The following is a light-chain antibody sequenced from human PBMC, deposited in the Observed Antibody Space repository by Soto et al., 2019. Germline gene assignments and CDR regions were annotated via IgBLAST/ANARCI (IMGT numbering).Light chain of an antibody. CDR3: LLDYAYFWA. J-gene: IGKJ1*01. Sequence: AIQLTQSPSSLSASVGDRVTITCRASQGMSSALGWYQQKPGKVPKLLIYAASSLQSGVPSRFSGSGFGTDFTLTINSLQPEDFATYYCLLDYAYFWAFGQGTKVDIK. V-gene: IGKV1-6*01. CDR2: AAS. CDR1: QGMSSA.